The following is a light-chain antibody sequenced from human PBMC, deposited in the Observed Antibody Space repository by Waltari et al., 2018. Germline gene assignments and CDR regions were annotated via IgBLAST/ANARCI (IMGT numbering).Light chain of an antibody. V-gene: IGLV3-19*01. CDR2: GKN. Sequence: SSELTQDPAVSVALGQTVRITCQGDSLRSYYASWYQQKPGQAPVLVIYGKNNRPSGTPDRFVGSSSGNTASLTITGAQAEDEADYYCNSRDSSGNHLVFGGGTKLTVL. CDR1: SLRSYY. CDR3: NSRDSSGNHLV. J-gene: IGLJ2*01.